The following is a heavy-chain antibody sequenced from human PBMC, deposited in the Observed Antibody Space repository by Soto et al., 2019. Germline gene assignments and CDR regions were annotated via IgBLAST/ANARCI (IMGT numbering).Heavy chain of an antibody. CDR2: ISSSSSYI. J-gene: IGHJ6*02. V-gene: IGHV3-21*01. CDR3: ARGRSDFWSGYRPTGMDV. D-gene: IGHD3-3*01. CDR1: GFTFSSYS. Sequence: GGSLRLSCAASGFTFSSYSMNWVRQAPGKGLEWVSSISSSSSYIYYADSVKGRFTISRDNAKNSLYLQMNSLRAEDTAVYYCARGRSDFWSGYRPTGMDVWGQGTTVTVSS.